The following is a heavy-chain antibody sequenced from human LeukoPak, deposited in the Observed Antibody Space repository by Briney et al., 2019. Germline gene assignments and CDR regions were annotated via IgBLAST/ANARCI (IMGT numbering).Heavy chain of an antibody. J-gene: IGHJ4*02. Sequence: PGGSLRLSCAASGFTFSSYAMSWVRQAPGKGLEWVSAISGSGGSTYYADSVKGRFTISRDNSKNTLHLQMNSLRAEDTAVYYCAKLVVVRGYFDYWGQGTLVTVSS. CDR3: AKLVVVRGYFDY. V-gene: IGHV3-23*01. CDR2: ISGSGGST. CDR1: GFTFSSYA. D-gene: IGHD3-22*01.